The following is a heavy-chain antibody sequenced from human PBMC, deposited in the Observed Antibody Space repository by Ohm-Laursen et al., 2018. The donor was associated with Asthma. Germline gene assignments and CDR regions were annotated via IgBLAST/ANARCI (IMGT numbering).Heavy chain of an antibody. Sequence: GSLRLSCAASGFTFSSYAMSWVRQAPGKGLEWVSVISANGVSSYYADSVKGRFTMSRDNSKNTLYLQMNSLRAEDTAVYYCARKFSSGWLFDFWGQGTLVTVSS. J-gene: IGHJ4*02. D-gene: IGHD6-19*01. CDR1: GFTFSSYA. CDR2: ISANGVSS. CDR3: ARKFSSGWLFDF. V-gene: IGHV3-23*01.